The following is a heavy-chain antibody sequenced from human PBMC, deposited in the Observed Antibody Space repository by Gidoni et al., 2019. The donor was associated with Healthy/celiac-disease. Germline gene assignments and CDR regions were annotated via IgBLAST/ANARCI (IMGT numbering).Heavy chain of an antibody. CDR3: ARGSGVDYGDYLTVLGYWYFDL. CDR2: INAGNGNT. CDR1: GYTFTSYA. Sequence: QVQLVQSGAEVQKPGASVKVSCKASGYTFTSYAMHWVRQAPGQRLEWMGWINAGNGNTKYSQKFQGRVTITRDTSASTAYMELSSLRSEDTAVYYCARGSGVDYGDYLTVLGYWYFDLWGRGTLVTVSS. D-gene: IGHD4-17*01. J-gene: IGHJ2*01. V-gene: IGHV1-3*01.